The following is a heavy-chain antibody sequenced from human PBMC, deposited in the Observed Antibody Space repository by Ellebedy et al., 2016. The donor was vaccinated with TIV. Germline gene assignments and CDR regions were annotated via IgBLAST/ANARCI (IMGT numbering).Heavy chain of an antibody. CDR3: ERERVDCSSTNGYYWFDS. V-gene: IGHV1-8*03. D-gene: IGHD2-2*01. CDR2: MNPNSGNT. Sequence: AASVKVSCKASGYTFTSYDINWVRQATGQGLEWMGWMNPNSGNTGYAQKFQGRVTITRNTSISTAYMELSSLRSEDTDVYYCERERVDCSSTNGYYWFDSWGQGILVTVSS. CDR1: GYTFTSYD. J-gene: IGHJ5*01.